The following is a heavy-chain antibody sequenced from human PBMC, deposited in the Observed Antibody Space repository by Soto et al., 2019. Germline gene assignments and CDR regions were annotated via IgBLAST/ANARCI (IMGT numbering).Heavy chain of an antibody. J-gene: IGHJ4*02. V-gene: IGHV4-34*01. CDR3: ARGQSSLLLDC. D-gene: IGHD2-8*02. CDR1: GGSFSGYY. CDR2: INHSGST. Sequence: QVQLQQWGAGLLKPSATLSLTCAVYGGSFSGYYWSWIRQPPGKGLEWIGEINHSGSTNYNPSLKSRVTISVDTSKNQFSLKLSSVTAADTAVYYCARGQSSLLLDCWGQGVRVTVSS.